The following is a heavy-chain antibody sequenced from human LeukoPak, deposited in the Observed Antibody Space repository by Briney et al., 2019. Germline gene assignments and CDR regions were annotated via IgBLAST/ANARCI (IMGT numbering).Heavy chain of an antibody. CDR3: ARDLDGYTPN. D-gene: IGHD5-24*01. J-gene: IGHJ4*02. CDR1: GGSISSYY. V-gene: IGHV4-59*01. Sequence: SETLSLTCTVSGGSISSYYWSWIRQPPGKGLEWIGYIYYSGSTNYNPSLKSRVTISVDTSKNQFSLKLSSVTAADTAVYYCARDLDGYTPNWGQGTLVTVSS. CDR2: IYYSGST.